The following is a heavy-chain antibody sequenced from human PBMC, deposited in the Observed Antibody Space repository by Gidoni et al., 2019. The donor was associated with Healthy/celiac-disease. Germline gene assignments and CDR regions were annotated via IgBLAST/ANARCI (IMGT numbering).Heavy chain of an antibody. CDR1: GFTFSSYS. J-gene: IGHJ5*02. D-gene: IGHD3-3*01. CDR2: ISSSSSTI. CDR3: ARNYLNYDFWSGYEGNFDP. Sequence: EVQLVESGGGLVQPGGSLRLSCAASGFTFSSYSMNWVRQAPGKGLEWVSYISSSSSTIYYADSVKGRFTISRDNAKNSLYLQMNSLRAEDTAVYYCARNYLNYDFWSGYEGNFDPWGQGTLVTVSS. V-gene: IGHV3-48*01.